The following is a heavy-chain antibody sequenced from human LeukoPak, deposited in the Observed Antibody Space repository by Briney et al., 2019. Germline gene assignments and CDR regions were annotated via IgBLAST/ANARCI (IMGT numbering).Heavy chain of an antibody. CDR1: GFTFSSYE. Sequence: GGSLRLSCAAPGFTFSSYEMNWVRPAPGKGREWVSYISSSGGTIYYADSVKGRFTISRDNAKNSLYLQMNSLRAEDTAVYYCARNTGEMATIHFDYWGQGTLVTVSS. J-gene: IGHJ4*02. D-gene: IGHD5-24*01. V-gene: IGHV3-48*03. CDR3: ARNTGEMATIHFDY. CDR2: ISSSGGTI.